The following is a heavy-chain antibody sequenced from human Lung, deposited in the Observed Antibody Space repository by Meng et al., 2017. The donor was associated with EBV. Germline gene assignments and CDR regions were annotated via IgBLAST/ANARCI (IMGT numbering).Heavy chain of an antibody. CDR2: IIPILGIA. D-gene: IGHD3-3*01. CDR3: ASSIFGVVIISPLGY. Sequence: VQLGQTGAEVKKPGSSVKASCKASGGTFSSYTISWVRQAPGQGLEWMGRIIPILGIANYAQKFQGRVTITADKSTSTAYMELSSLRSEDTAVYYCASSIFGVVIISPLGYWGQGTLVTVSS. V-gene: IGHV1-69*02. J-gene: IGHJ4*02. CDR1: GGTFSSYT.